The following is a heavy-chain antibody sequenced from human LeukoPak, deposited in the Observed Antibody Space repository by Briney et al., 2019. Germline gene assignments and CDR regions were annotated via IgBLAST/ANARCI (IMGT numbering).Heavy chain of an antibody. Sequence: GGSLRLSCVASGFTFSTYNMNWVRQAPGKGLEWVSSISSSSYIYYADSVKGRFTIYRDNAKNSLYLQMNSLRAEDTAVYYCARVKDPAYPGAFDIWGQGTRVTVSS. D-gene: IGHD7-27*01. CDR1: GFTFSTYN. CDR3: ARVKDPAYPGAFDI. V-gene: IGHV3-21*01. J-gene: IGHJ3*02. CDR2: ISSSSYI.